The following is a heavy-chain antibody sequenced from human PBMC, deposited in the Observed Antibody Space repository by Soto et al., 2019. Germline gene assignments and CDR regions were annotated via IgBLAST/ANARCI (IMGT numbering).Heavy chain of an antibody. J-gene: IGHJ4*02. V-gene: IGHV3-53*01. D-gene: IGHD4-17*01. CDR3: ARGNYGGNFLYYFDY. Sequence: GGSLRLSCAASRFTVSSNYMSWVRQAPGKGLEWVSVIYSGGSTYYADSVKGRFTISRDNSKNTLYLQMNSLRAEDTAVYYCARGNYGGNFLYYFDYWGQGTLVTVSS. CDR2: IYSGGST. CDR1: RFTVSSNY.